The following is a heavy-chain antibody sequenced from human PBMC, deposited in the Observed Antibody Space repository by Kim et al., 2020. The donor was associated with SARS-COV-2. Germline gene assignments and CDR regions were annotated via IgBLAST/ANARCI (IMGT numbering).Heavy chain of an antibody. Sequence: RFTISRDNAKNSLYLQMNSLRAEDTAVYYCARDFGVDQLLGLIKGHYYMDVWGKGTTVTVSS. V-gene: IGHV3-11*01. CDR3: ARDFGVDQLLGLIKGHYYMDV. D-gene: IGHD2-2*01. J-gene: IGHJ6*03.